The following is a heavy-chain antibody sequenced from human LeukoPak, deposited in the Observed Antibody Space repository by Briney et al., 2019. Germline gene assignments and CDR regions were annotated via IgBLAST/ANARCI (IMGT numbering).Heavy chain of an antibody. Sequence: GRSLRLSCAASGFTFSSYGMHWVRQAPGKGLEWVAVISYDGSNKYYADSVKGRFSISRDNSRNTLYLQMSSLRPEDTAVYYCVGAWYYFDYWGQGTLVTVSS. CDR2: ISYDGSNK. D-gene: IGHD2-15*01. J-gene: IGHJ4*02. CDR1: GFTFSSYG. CDR3: VGAWYYFDY. V-gene: IGHV3-30*03.